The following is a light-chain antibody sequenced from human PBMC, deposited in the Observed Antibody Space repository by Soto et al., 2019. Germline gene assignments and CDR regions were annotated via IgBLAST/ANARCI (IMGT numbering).Light chain of an antibody. Sequence: QSVLTQPPSVSGAPGQRVTISCTGSSSNIGAGYNVHWYQQLPGTAPKLLIYGNSNRPSRVPDRFSGSKSGTSASLAITGLQAEDEADYSCQSYDSRVRVVFGGGTQLTVL. V-gene: IGLV1-40*01. CDR1: SSNIGAGYN. J-gene: IGLJ2*01. CDR3: QSYDSRVRVV. CDR2: GNS.